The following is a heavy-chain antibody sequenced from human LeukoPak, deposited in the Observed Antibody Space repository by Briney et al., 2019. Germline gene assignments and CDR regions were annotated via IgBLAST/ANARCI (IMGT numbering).Heavy chain of an antibody. J-gene: IGHJ4*02. CDR2: ISYDGSNK. D-gene: IGHD2-2*01. V-gene: IGHV3-30*01. CDR3: ARESQLLYFDY. CDR1: GFTFSSYA. Sequence: PGGSLRLSCAAPGFTFSSYAMHWVRQAPGKGLEWVAVISYDGSNKYYADSVKGRFTISRDNSKNTLYLQMNSLRAEDTAVYYCARESQLLYFDYWGQGTLVTVSS.